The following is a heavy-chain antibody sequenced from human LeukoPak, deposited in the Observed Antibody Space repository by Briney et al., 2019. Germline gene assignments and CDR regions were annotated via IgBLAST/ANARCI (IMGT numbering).Heavy chain of an antibody. CDR3: ARDQYGRFDY. J-gene: IGHJ4*02. V-gene: IGHV3-74*01. Sequence: GGSLRLSCAASGFTFSSYWMHWVRQAPGNGLVWVSRINSDGSSTSYADSVKGRFTISRDNAKNTLYLQMNSLRAEDTAVYYCARDQYGRFDYWGQGTLVTVSS. D-gene: IGHD2-15*01. CDR1: GFTFSSYW. CDR2: INSDGSST.